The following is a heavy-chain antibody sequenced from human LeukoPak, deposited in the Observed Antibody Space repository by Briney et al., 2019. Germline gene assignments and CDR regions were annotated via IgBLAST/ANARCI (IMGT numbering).Heavy chain of an antibody. CDR2: ISSSSSYI. V-gene: IGHV3-21*01. Sequence: GGSLRLSCAASGFTFSNYAMSWVRQAPGKGLEWVSAISSSSSYIYYADSVKGRFTISRDNAKNSLYLQMNSLRAEDTAVYYCARDRNRRYCSSTSCQRKAFDIWGQGTMVTVSS. CDR3: ARDRNRRYCSSTSCQRKAFDI. CDR1: GFTFSNYA. D-gene: IGHD2-2*01. J-gene: IGHJ3*02.